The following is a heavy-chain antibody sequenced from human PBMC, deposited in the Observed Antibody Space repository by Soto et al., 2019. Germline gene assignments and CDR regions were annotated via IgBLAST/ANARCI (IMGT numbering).Heavy chain of an antibody. CDR2: IIPIFGTA. CDR1: GGTFSSYA. Sequence: QVQLVQSGAEVKKPGSSVKVSCKASGGTFSSYAISWVRQAPGQGLEWMGGIIPIFGTANYAQKFQGRVTITADESTSTAYMELSSLRSEDTAVYYCARDIGPRYSGSYYLAPHWFDPWGQGTLVTVSS. J-gene: IGHJ5*02. V-gene: IGHV1-69*12. CDR3: ARDIGPRYSGSYYLAPHWFDP. D-gene: IGHD1-26*01.